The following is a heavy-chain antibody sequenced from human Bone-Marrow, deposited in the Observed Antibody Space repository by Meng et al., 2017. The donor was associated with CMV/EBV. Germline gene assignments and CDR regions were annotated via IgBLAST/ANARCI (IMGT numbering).Heavy chain of an antibody. CDR3: AKGVSGSRLETHDAFDM. V-gene: IGHV1-2*02. Sequence: SVKVSRKASGYTFTGYYMRWVRQAPGQGLEWMGWINPNSGGKNYAQKFQGRVTMTRDTSISTAYMELSRLRSDDTAVYYCAKGVSGSRLETHDAFDMWGQGTTVTVSS. J-gene: IGHJ3*02. CDR1: GYTFTGYY. CDR2: INPNSGGK. D-gene: IGHD1-26*01.